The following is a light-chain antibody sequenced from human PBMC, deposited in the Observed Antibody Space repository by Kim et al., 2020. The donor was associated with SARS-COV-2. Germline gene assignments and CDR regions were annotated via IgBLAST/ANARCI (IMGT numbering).Light chain of an antibody. Sequence: EIVLTQSPDFQSVAPNQKVTITCRASESIGDNLHWYQQQPDQSPKLLIKFASQSFPGVPSRFSGSGSGTHFTLTISGLETGDAATYFCHQSSSLPLTFGGGTKVDIK. CDR2: FAS. V-gene: IGKV6-21*01. J-gene: IGKJ4*01. CDR1: ESIGDN. CDR3: HQSSSLPLT.